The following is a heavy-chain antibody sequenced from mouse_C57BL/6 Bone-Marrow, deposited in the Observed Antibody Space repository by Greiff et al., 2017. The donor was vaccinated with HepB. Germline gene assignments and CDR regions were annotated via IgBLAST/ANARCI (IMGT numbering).Heavy chain of an antibody. D-gene: IGHD1-1*01. J-gene: IGHJ4*01. CDR3: ASGGYYGSSFAMNY. Sequence: EVQLVESGGGLVKPGGSLKLSCAASGFTFSSYAMSWVRQTPEKRLEWVATISDGGSYTYYPDNVKGRFTISRDNAKNNLYLQMSHLKSEDTAMYYCASGGYYGSSFAMNYWGQGTSVTVSS. CDR1: GFTFSSYA. CDR2: ISDGGSYT. V-gene: IGHV5-4*01.